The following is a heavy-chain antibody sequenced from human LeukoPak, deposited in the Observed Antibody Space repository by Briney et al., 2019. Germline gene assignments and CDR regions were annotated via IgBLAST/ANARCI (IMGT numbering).Heavy chain of an antibody. CDR1: GFTFSSYA. J-gene: IGHJ4*02. D-gene: IGHD1-26*01. V-gene: IGHV3-23*01. CDR2: ISASGGNT. CDR3: AKENHGIVGATTLIDY. Sequence: GGSLGLSCAASGFTFSSYAMSWVRQAPGKGLEWVSVISASGGNTYYADSVKGRFTISRDNSKNTLYLQMNSLRAEDTAVYYCAKENHGIVGATTLIDYWGQGTLVTVSS.